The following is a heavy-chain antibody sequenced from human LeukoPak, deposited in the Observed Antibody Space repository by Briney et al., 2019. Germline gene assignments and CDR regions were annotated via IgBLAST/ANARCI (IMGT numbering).Heavy chain of an antibody. CDR3: ARDRDSRWDFDL. J-gene: IGHJ2*01. CDR2: IKQDGSET. V-gene: IGHV3-7*01. Sequence: GSLRLSCAASGFTSSTYWMSWVRQAPGKGLEWVASIKQDGSETYYVDSVKGRFTLSGDNAKNSLYLQMNSLRADDTAVYYCARDRDSRWDFDLWGRGTLVTVSS. CDR1: GFTSSTYW. D-gene: IGHD3-22*01.